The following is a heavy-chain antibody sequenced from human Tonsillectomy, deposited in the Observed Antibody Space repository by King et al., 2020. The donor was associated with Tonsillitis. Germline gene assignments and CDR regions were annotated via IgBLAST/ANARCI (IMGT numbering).Heavy chain of an antibody. CDR1: GGSISSGGFY. CDR2: IYYSGST. Sequence: MQLQESGPGLVKPSQTLSLTCTVSGGSISSGGFYWSWIRQHPGKGLEWIGYIYYSGSTYYNPSLKSRVTISVDTSKNQFSLKLSSVTAADTAVYYCARESRGGWYDYWGQGTLVTVSS. D-gene: IGHD6-19*01. V-gene: IGHV4-31*03. CDR3: ARESRGGWYDY. J-gene: IGHJ4*02.